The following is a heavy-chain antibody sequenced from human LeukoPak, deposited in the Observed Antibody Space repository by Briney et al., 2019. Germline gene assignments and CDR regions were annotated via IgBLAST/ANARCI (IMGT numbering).Heavy chain of an antibody. CDR2: IYYSGST. Sequence: SETLSLTCTVSGGSISSSSYYWGWIRQPPGKGLEWIGSIYYSGSTYYNPSLKSRVTISVDTSKNQFSLKLSSVTAADTAVYYCARDLSLGPDYYGSGSYYGSWFDPWGQGTLVTVSS. D-gene: IGHD3-10*01. CDR1: GGSISSSSYY. J-gene: IGHJ5*02. V-gene: IGHV4-39*07. CDR3: ARDLSLGPDYYGSGSYYGSWFDP.